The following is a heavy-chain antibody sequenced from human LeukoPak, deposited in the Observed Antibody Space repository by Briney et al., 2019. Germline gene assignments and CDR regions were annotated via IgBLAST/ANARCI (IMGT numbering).Heavy chain of an antibody. J-gene: IGHJ1*01. CDR2: INQDGSEK. D-gene: IGHD6-13*01. Sequence: GGSLRLSCAASGFTFGTSWMDWVRQAPGKGLEWVANINQDGSEKYYVDSVKGRFTISRDNAKNSLYLQMNSLRAEDTAVYYCARVKTYSSSWYSSSEYFQHWGQGTLVTVSS. CDR1: GFTFGTSW. CDR3: ARVKTYSSSWYSSSEYFQH. V-gene: IGHV3-7*01.